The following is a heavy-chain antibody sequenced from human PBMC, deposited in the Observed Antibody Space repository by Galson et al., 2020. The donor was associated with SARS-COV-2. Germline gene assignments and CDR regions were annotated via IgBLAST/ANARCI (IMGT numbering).Heavy chain of an antibody. CDR2: IWYDGSNK. V-gene: IGHV3-33*01. CDR1: GFTFSSYG. J-gene: IGHJ4*02. Sequence: GESLKISCAASGFTFSSYGMHWVRQAPGKGLEWVAVIWYDGSNKYYADSVKGRFTISRDNSKNTLYLQMNSLRAEDTAVYYCARDLGQWGLDYWGQGTLVTVSS. D-gene: IGHD1-26*01. CDR3: ARDLGQWGLDY.